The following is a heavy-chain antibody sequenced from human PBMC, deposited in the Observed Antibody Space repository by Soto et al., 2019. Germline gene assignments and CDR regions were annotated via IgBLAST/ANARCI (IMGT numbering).Heavy chain of an antibody. V-gene: IGHV4-34*01. D-gene: IGHD5-12*01. CDR2: INHSGNT. J-gene: IGHJ5*02. Sequence: PSETLSLTCAVYGGSFSGYYWSWIRQPPGKGLEWIGEINHSGNTNYNPSLKSRVTISVDTSKNQFSLKLSSVTAADTAVYYCARRVATPPPYWFAPWGQGTLVTVSS. CDR3: ARRVATPPPYWFAP. CDR1: GGSFSGYY.